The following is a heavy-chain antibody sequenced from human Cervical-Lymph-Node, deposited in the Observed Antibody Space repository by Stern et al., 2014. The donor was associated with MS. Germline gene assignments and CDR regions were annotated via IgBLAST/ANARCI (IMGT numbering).Heavy chain of an antibody. CDR1: GGSMASSTGGYF. CDR2: IHYNGRT. CDR3: ARVAYCGGDCSAFDS. J-gene: IGHJ4*02. D-gene: IGHD2-21*02. V-gene: IGHV4-31*11. Sequence: VQLVESGPGLVKPSQTLSLICAVSGGSMASSTGGYFWSWIRQPPGKGLEWIGFIHYNGRTSYKPPPKRRTTISVDTSKNQVSLRLTSMTAADTAVYYCARVAYCGGDCSAFDSWGQGTLVTVSS.